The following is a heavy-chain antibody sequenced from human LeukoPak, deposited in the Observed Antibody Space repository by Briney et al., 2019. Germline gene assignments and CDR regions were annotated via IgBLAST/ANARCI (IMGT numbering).Heavy chain of an antibody. Sequence: GASVKVSCKASGYTFTGYYMHWVRQAPGQGLEWMGWINPNSGGTNYAQKFQGRVTMTRDTSISTAYMELSRLRSDDTAVYYCARDRTMVRPQISWFDPWGQGTLVTVSS. J-gene: IGHJ5*02. D-gene: IGHD3-10*01. CDR3: ARDRTMVRPQISWFDP. V-gene: IGHV1-2*02. CDR1: GYTFTGYY. CDR2: INPNSGGT.